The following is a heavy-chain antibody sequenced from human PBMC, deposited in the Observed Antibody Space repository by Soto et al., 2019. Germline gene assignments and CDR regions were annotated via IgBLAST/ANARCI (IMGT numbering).Heavy chain of an antibody. Sequence: LRLSCAASGFSFSSDSMGWVRQAPGKGLEWVSSISSSGSFMNYADSVKGRFTISRDNAKNSLYLQMSSLKDEDTAVYYCARDPPTGTTLDWFDSWGQGTLVTVSS. J-gene: IGHJ5*01. CDR2: ISSSGSFM. CDR3: ARDPPTGTTLDWFDS. CDR1: GFSFSSDS. V-gene: IGHV3-21*01. D-gene: IGHD1-7*01.